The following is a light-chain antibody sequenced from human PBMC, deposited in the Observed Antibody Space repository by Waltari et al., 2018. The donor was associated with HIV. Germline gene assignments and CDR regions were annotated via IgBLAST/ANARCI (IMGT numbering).Light chain of an antibody. CDR3: QLGNSYPHS. Sequence: DIQMTQSPSSVSASVGDRVTITCRASQGIRSWLAWYQQKPGKAPNLLIYAASSLQSGVPSRFSGSGSGTDFTLTISSLQPEDFATYYCQLGNSYPHSFGQGTKLEIK. J-gene: IGKJ2*03. CDR1: QGIRSW. V-gene: IGKV1-12*01. CDR2: AAS.